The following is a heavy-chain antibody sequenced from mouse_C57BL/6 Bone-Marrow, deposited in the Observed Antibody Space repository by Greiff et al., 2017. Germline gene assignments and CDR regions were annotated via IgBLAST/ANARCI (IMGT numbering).Heavy chain of an antibody. CDR1: GYVFSNYW. Sequence: VQLLQSGAELVQPGASVKISCKASGYVFSNYWMNWVKQRPGKGLEWIGQIFPGAGDSNYNGTFTGKATLTADKSYSTAYMQLSSLTSEYSAYYFCARGGYWGQGTTLTVAS. V-gene: IGHV1-80*01. CDR2: IFPGAGDS. J-gene: IGHJ2*01. CDR3: ARGGY.